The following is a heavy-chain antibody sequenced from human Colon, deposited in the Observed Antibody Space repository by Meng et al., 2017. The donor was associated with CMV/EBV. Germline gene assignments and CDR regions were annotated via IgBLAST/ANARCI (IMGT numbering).Heavy chain of an antibody. J-gene: IGHJ5*02. Sequence: ASVTVSCKASGYSFRNYAISWVRLAPGQGLEWMGWISPYRGDTNYAQKFQGRVIMSTDTPTSTAYMELRSLRPDDTAVYYCAREGVGRLFDPWGQGTLVTVSS. CDR3: AREGVGRLFDP. CDR2: ISPYRGDT. V-gene: IGHV1-18*01. CDR1: GYSFRNYA.